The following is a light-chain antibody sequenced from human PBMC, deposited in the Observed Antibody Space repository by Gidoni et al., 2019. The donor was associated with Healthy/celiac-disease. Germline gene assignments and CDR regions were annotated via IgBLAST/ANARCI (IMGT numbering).Light chain of an antibody. CDR2: DAS. J-gene: IGKJ1*01. V-gene: IGKV1-5*01. Sequence: DIQMTQSPSTLSASVGDRVTITCRASQSLSSWLAWYQQKPGKAPKLLIYDASSLESGVPSRFSGSGSGTEFTLTISSLQPDDFATYYCKQYNSYSKTFXXXTKVEIK. CDR3: KQYNSYSKT. CDR1: QSLSSW.